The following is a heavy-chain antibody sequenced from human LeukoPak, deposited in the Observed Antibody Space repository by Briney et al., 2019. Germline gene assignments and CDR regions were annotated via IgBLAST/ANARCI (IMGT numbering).Heavy chain of an antibody. V-gene: IGHV5-51*01. J-gene: IGHJ3*02. CDR1: GYSFTSYW. CDR2: IYPGDSDT. D-gene: IGHD5-24*01. Sequence: GESLKISWKGSGYSFTSYWIGWLRQMPGKGLEWMGIIYPGDSDTRYSPSFQGQVTISADKSISTAYLQWSSLKASDTAMYYCARQDVEMATSAFDIWGQGTMVTVSS. CDR3: ARQDVEMATSAFDI.